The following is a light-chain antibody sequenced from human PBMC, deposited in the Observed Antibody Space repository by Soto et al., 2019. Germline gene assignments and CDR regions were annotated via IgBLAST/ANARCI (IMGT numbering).Light chain of an antibody. CDR2: EVR. J-gene: IGLJ1*01. Sequence: HSVLTQPASVSGSPGQSITISCTGTSSDVGAYNYVSWYQQHPGKAPKLTIYEVRNRPSGVSNRFSGSKSGNTASLTISGLQAEDEADYYCSSYTDSSSVEVFGSGTKLTVL. CDR1: SSDVGAYNY. V-gene: IGLV2-14*03. CDR3: SSYTDSSSVEV.